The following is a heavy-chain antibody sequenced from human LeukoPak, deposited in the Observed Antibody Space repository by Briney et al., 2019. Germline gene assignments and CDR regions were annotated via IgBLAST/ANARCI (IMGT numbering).Heavy chain of an antibody. D-gene: IGHD2-21*01. Sequence: TGGSLRLSCAASGFAFSGYAMSWVRQAPGKGLEWVSTITRGGAGRYYADSVKGRFTISRDNSKNTLYLRVNSLRAEDTAVYYCARDHPNCVGTDCFLFDYWGQGTLVTVSS. CDR1: GFAFSGYA. CDR3: ARDHPNCVGTDCFLFDY. CDR2: ITRGGAGR. J-gene: IGHJ4*02. V-gene: IGHV3-23*01.